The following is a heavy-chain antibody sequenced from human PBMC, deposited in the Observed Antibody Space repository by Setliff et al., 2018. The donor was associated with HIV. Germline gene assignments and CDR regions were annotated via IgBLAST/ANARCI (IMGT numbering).Heavy chain of an antibody. CDR3: RVWILRDTSDI. Sequence: PSQTLSLTCTIYGGSFSGNHWSWIRQSPGNGLEWIGEVLYNGGTRYNPSLENRVSMSVDTSKNQFSLKLLSVTAADTAVYYCRVWILRDTSDIWGQGTVVTVSS. J-gene: IGHJ3*02. CDR2: VLYNGGT. CDR1: GGSFSGNH. D-gene: IGHD1-1*01. V-gene: IGHV4-34*12.